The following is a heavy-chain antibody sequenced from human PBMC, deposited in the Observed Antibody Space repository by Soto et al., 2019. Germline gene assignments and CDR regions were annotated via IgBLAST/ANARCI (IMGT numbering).Heavy chain of an antibody. J-gene: IGHJ4*02. CDR2: ISGSGGST. CDR3: ARAACSIVGGLDY. Sequence: EVQLLESGGGLVQPGGSLRLSCAASGFTFSDFAMNWVRQAPGKGLEWVSTISGSGGSTYYADSVKGRFTISRDNSKNPLYLQMNSLRAEDTAVYYCARAACSIVGGLDYWGQGTLVTVSS. CDR1: GFTFSDFA. V-gene: IGHV3-23*01. D-gene: IGHD1-26*01.